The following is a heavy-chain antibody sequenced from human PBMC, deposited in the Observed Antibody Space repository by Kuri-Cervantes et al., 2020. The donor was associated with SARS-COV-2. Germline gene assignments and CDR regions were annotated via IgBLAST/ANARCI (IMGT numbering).Heavy chain of an antibody. Sequence: GVFLRRSCTASGFTFNTYNMKWVRQAPGKGLEWVSGIGPSNTYIYYADSAKGRLIISRDNAKNSLYLQMNSLRAEDTAVYYCAKMTYITIFGVVIISGNFDYWGQGTLVTVSS. V-gene: IGHV3-21*04. CDR2: IGPSNTYI. CDR1: GFTFNTYN. CDR3: AKMTYITIFGVVIISGNFDY. J-gene: IGHJ4*02. D-gene: IGHD3-3*01.